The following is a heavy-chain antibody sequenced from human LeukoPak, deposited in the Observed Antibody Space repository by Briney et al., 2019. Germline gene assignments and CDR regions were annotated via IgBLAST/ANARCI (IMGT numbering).Heavy chain of an antibody. CDR1: GFIFSSYG. V-gene: IGHV3-33*01. CDR3: AREGCDMLPEQYGMDV. J-gene: IGHJ6*02. CDR2: IWYDGSNK. Sequence: PGRSLRLSCAASGFIFSSYGMHWVRQAPGKGLEWVAVIWYDGSNKYYADSLKGRFTISRDNSKNTLYLQMNSLRAEDTAVYYCAREGCDMLPEQYGMDVWGQGTTVTVSS. D-gene: IGHD3-9*01.